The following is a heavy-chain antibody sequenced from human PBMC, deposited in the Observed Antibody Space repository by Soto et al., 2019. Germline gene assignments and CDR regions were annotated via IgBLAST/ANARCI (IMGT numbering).Heavy chain of an antibody. CDR3: AREGLAPYYYYGMDV. V-gene: IGHV1-18*01. CDR1: GYSFTTYG. J-gene: IGHJ6*02. Sequence: QVQLVQSRGEVKKPGASVKVSCKTSGYSFTTYGISWVRQAPGQGLEWMGWISGYNGNTNYAQKLKGRLTMTTDTSTSTAYMELRSLTSDDTAVYYCAREGLAPYYYYGMDVWGQGSTVTVSS. CDR2: ISGYNGNT.